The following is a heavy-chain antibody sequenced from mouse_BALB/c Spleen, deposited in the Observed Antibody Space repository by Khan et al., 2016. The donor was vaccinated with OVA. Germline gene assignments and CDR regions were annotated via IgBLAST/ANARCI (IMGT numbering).Heavy chain of an antibody. CDR1: GYSFTNYG. CDR2: INTYTGEP. CDR3: ASGGYWYFDV. J-gene: IGHJ1*01. V-gene: IGHV9-1*02. D-gene: IGHD1-1*02. Sequence: QIQLVQSGPEVKKPGETVKISCKASGYSFTNYGMNWVRQAPGKGLKWMGWINTYTGEPTYADDFKGRFAFSLETSASTAYLQINNLKNEDMATYFGASGGYWYFDVWGAGTTVTVSS.